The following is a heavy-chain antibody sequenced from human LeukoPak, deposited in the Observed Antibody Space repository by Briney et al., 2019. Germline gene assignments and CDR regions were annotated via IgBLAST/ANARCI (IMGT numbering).Heavy chain of an antibody. CDR2: IIPILGIA. V-gene: IGHV1-69*04. CDR3: ARRYYYDSSGYYLKDAFDI. CDR1: GGTFSSYA. D-gene: IGHD3-22*01. Sequence: SVKVSCKASGGTFSSYAISWVRQAPGQGLEWMGRIIPILGIANYAQKFQGRVTITADKSTSTAYMELSSLRSEDAAVYYCARRYYYDSSGYYLKDAFDIWGQGTMVTVSS. J-gene: IGHJ3*02.